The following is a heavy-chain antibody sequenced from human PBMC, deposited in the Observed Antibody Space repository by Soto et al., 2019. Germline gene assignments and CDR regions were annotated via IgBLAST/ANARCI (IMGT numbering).Heavy chain of an antibody. D-gene: IGHD3-10*01. CDR3: SRGSTYYGFLX. V-gene: IGHV4-30-4*01. J-gene: IGHJ5*02. Sequence: QVQLQESGPGLVKPSQTLSLTCTVSGDSMGSGDYYWTWIRQPPGKGLEWIGYIYYIGTTFYNQSLESRVNISIDTSKNHFSLRLTSVTAADTAVYYCSRGSTYYGFLXWXXGXLXTVSS. CDR1: GDSMGSGDYY. CDR2: IYYIGTT.